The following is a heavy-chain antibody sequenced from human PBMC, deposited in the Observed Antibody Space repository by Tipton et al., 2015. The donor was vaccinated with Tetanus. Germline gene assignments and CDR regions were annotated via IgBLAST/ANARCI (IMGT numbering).Heavy chain of an antibody. CDR1: GFIVSSHY. Sequence: SLRLSCVASGFIVSSHYMSWVRQAPGKGLEWVSVMYSGGDTYYVDSVKGRFSISRDNAKNTLYLEMNNLRGEDTAVYFCTSSLNTWYYYGVDVWGQGTTVTVSS. J-gene: IGHJ6*02. CDR2: MYSGGDT. CDR3: TSSLNTWYYYGVDV. D-gene: IGHD3-16*01. V-gene: IGHV3-53*01.